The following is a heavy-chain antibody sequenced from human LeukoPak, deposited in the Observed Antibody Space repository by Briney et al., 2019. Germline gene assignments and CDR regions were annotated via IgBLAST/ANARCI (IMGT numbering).Heavy chain of an antibody. V-gene: IGHV3-48*01. CDR2: ISSSSSTI. CDR1: GFTFSTYS. D-gene: IGHD1-1*01. Sequence: PGGSLRLSCAAPGFTFSTYSMNCVRQAPGKGLEWVSYISSSSSTICYADSVKGLFTISRDNSKNTLYLQMNSLRAEDTAVYYCASGGGGTGTFDYWGQGTLVTVSS. CDR3: ASGGGGTGTFDY. J-gene: IGHJ4*02.